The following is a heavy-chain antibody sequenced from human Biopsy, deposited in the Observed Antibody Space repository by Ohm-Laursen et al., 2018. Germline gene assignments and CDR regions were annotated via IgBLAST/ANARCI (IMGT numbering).Heavy chain of an antibody. V-gene: IGHV1-2*04. J-gene: IGHJ1*01. CDR2: INPNSGTT. CDR3: ARGQDLTAGAEYFQY. D-gene: IGHD3-9*01. CDR1: GYTFTGYF. Sequence: SSVKVSCKTSGYTFTGYFLHWVRQVPGQGLEWMGWINPNSGTTKIAENFQGSVTMTRDTSITTAYLDLTRLTSDDTAVYFCARGQDLTAGAEYFQYWGQGALITVSS.